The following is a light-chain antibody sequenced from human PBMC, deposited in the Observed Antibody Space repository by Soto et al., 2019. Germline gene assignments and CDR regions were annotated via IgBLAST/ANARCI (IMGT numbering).Light chain of an antibody. CDR1: QSVNTKY. CDR3: QQFGTSPLVT. Sequence: EIVLTQSPGTLSLSPGERPTLSCRASQSVNTKYLAWYQQKPGQAPRLLIYGVSSRATGIPDRFSGSGSGTDFILTISRVEPEDFAVYYCQQFGTSPLVTFGPGTKVDIK. V-gene: IGKV3-20*01. J-gene: IGKJ3*01. CDR2: GVS.